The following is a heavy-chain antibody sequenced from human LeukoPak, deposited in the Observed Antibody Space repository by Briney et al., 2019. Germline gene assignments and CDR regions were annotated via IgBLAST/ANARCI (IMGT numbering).Heavy chain of an antibody. D-gene: IGHD3-3*01. CDR1: GYTFTGYY. J-gene: IGHJ5*02. Sequence: ASVKVSCKASGYTFTGYYMHWVRQAPGQGLEWMGWINPNSGGTNYAQKFQGRVTMTRDTSISTAYMELSRLRSDDTAVYYCAKDSDYDFWSGYSPNWFDPWGQGTLVTVSS. V-gene: IGHV1-2*02. CDR3: AKDSDYDFWSGYSPNWFDP. CDR2: INPNSGGT.